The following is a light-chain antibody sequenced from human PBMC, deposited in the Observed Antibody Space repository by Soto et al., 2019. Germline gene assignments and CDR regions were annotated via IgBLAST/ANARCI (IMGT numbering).Light chain of an antibody. CDR2: GAS. CDR3: QQYGSPIT. V-gene: IGKV3-20*01. Sequence: EIVLTLSPGTLSLSPGERATLSYRASQSVSSSYLAWYQQKPGQAPRLLIYGASSRATGIPDRFSGSGSGTDFTLTISRLEPEDFAVYYCQQYGSPITFGQGTRLEIK. J-gene: IGKJ5*01. CDR1: QSVSSSY.